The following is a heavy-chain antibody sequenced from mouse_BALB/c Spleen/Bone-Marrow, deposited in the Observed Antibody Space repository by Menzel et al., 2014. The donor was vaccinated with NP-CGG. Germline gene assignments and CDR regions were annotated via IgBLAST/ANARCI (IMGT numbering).Heavy chain of an antibody. V-gene: IGHV14-3*02. CDR1: GFNIKDTY. CDR2: IDPANGDT. J-gene: IGHJ1*01. CDR3: ANGSYWYFDV. Sequence: VQLQQPGAELVKPGASVKLSCTASGFNIKDTYMDWVKQGPEQGLEWIGRIDPANGDTNYDPKFQGKATITADTSSYTAYLHFNSLTSEDTAVYYCANGSYWYFDVWGAGTTVTVSS. D-gene: IGHD1-2*01.